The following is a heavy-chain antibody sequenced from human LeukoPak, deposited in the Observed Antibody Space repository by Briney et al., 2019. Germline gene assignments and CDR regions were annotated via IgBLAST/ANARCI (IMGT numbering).Heavy chain of an antibody. CDR2: IIPIFGTA. V-gene: IGHV1-69*05. CDR3: ARDRGDGYNYEGLDF. Sequence: ASVKVSCKASGYTFTSYGISWVRQAPGQGLEWMGGIIPIFGTANYAQKFQGRVTLTSDTSANTAYMDLSSLKSEDTAVYYCARDRGDGYNYEGLDFWGQGTLVTVSS. CDR1: GYTFTSYG. D-gene: IGHD5-24*01. J-gene: IGHJ4*02.